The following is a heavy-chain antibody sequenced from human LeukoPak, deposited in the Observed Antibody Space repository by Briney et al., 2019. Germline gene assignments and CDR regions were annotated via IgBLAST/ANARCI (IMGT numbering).Heavy chain of an antibody. CDR1: DFLFSSYW. J-gene: IGHJ5*02. CDR3: ARAQYGWFDP. CDR2: INTDGSAT. V-gene: IGHV3-74*03. D-gene: IGHD3-10*01. Sequence: PGGSLRLSCAVSDFLFSSYWMHWVRQAPGKGLVWVSRINTDGSATTYADSVKGRFTISRDNAKNTLYLQMKGLRAEDTAVYYCARAQYGWFDPWGQGTLVTVSS.